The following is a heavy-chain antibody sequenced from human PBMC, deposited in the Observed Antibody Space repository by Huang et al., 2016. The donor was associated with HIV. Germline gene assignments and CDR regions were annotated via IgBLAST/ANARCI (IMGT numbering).Heavy chain of an antibody. CDR1: GGSISSSSYY. V-gene: IGHV4-39*01. Sequence: QLQLQESGPGLVKPSETLSLTCTVSGGSISSSSYYWGWIRQPPGKGLEWIGRFDYGGSPSYNPSLKSPGTISGDTAKNQFSLKLSSVTAADTAVYYCARHLWFGESGAWFDPWGQGTLVTVSS. CDR2: FDYGGSP. D-gene: IGHD3-10*01. CDR3: ARHLWFGESGAWFDP. J-gene: IGHJ5*02.